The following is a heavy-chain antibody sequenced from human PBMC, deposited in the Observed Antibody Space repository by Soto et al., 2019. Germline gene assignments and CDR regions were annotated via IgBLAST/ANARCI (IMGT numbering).Heavy chain of an antibody. CDR1: NGSFSGYY. V-gene: IGHV4-34*01. J-gene: IGHJ6*03. CDR3: ARVYGSGSPYYYYYMDV. D-gene: IGHD3-10*01. Sequence: PWETLSLTCAVYNGSFSGYYWNWIRQPPGKGLEWIGEINHSGSTNYNPSLKSRVTISVDTSKNQFSLKLSSVTAADTAVYYCARVYGSGSPYYYYYMDVWGKGTTVT. CDR2: INHSGST.